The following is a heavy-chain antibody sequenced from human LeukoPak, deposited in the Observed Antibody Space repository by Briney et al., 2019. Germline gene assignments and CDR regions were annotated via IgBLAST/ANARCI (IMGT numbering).Heavy chain of an antibody. V-gene: IGHV3-48*03. CDR2: ISSSGATI. CDR1: GFTFSYYE. D-gene: IGHD3-9*01. Sequence: PGGSLRLSCAASGFTFSYYEMNWVRQAPGKGLEWVSYISSSGATIHYADSVKGRFTISRDNAKNSFYLQMNSLRAEDTAVYYCARDPRPSYDILTGSYHPYYFDYWGQGTLVSVSS. CDR3: ARDPRPSYDILTGSYHPYYFDY. J-gene: IGHJ4*02.